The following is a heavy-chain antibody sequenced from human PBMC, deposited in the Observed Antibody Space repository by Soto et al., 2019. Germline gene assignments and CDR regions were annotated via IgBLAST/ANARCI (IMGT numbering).Heavy chain of an antibody. Sequence: SGVKVSCMASGGTFRSYVIRWLRQAPGQGLEWMGGIIPIFGTANYAQKFQGRVTITADESTSTAYMELSSLRSEDTAVYYCARGLRYFDWLYAGEFNYYYYYGMDVWGQGTTVTVSS. CDR2: IIPIFGTA. CDR1: GGTFRSYV. V-gene: IGHV1-69*13. D-gene: IGHD3-9*01. CDR3: ARGLRYFDWLYAGEFNYYYYYGMDV. J-gene: IGHJ6*02.